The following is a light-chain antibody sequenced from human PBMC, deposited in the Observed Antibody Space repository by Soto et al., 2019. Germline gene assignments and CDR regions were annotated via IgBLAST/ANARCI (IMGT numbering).Light chain of an antibody. Sequence: QSVVTQAPSVSGTPGQRVTISCSGSSSNIESNWVYWYQQLPGTAPKLLIDNNNQRPSGVPDRFSGSKSGTSASLAITGLRSDDGADYYCATWDDDLYTPIIGGGTKLTVL. J-gene: IGLJ2*01. V-gene: IGLV1-47*02. CDR3: ATWDDDLYTPI. CDR2: NNN. CDR1: SSNIESNW.